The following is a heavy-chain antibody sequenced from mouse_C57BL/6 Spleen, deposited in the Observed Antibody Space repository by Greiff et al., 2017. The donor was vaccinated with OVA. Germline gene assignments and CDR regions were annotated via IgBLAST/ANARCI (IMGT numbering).Heavy chain of an antibody. V-gene: IGHV1-15*01. J-gene: IGHJ2*01. CDR3: TRGRGSCFDY. Sequence: QVQLKESGAELVRPGASVTLSCKASGYTFTDYEMHWVKQTPVHGLEWIGAIDPETGGTAYNQKFKGKAILTADKSSSTAYMELRSLTSEDSAVYYCTRGRGSCFDYWGQGTTLTVSS. CDR2: IDPETGGT. CDR1: GYTFTDYE.